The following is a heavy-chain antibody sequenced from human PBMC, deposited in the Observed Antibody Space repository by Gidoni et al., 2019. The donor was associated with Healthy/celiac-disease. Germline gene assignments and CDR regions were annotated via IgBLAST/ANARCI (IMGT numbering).Heavy chain of an antibody. CDR3: ARGLKAYCSSTSCRGRWFDP. Sequence: EVQLVESGGGLVQPGGSLRLTWAAPGFTCSSDDMPWVRQATGKGTVCVSAFGTAGYTYYPGSVTGRFTISRENAKNSLYLQMNSLRAGDTAVYYCARGLKAYCSSTSCRGRWFDPWGQGTLVTVSS. V-gene: IGHV3-13*01. J-gene: IGHJ5*02. D-gene: IGHD2-2*01. CDR2: FGTAGYT. CDR1: GFTCSSDD.